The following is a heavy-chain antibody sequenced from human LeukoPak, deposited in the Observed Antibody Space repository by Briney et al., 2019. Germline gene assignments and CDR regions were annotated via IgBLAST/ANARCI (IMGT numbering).Heavy chain of an antibody. CDR2: IKHDGSDK. D-gene: IGHD6-13*01. CDR3: ARDRDSSDY. V-gene: IGHV3-7*01. CDR1: GFTFKNYW. Sequence: GGSLRLSCAASGFTFKNYWMSWVRQAPGKGLEWVANIKHDGSDKYHVDSVKGRFTISRDNAKNSLYLQMNSLRAEDTAVYYCARDRDSSDYWGQGTLVVVSS. J-gene: IGHJ4*02.